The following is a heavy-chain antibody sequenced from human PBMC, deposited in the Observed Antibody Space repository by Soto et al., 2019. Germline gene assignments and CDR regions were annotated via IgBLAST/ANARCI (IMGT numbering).Heavy chain of an antibody. CDR3: GRGATVTEYDY. CDR1: EVSIRGGSFY. D-gene: IGHD4-17*01. J-gene: IGHJ4*02. CDR2: GSYSGTT. V-gene: IGHV4-61*01. Sequence: SETMPLTCSVSEVSIRGGSFYWTWIRQPPGKGLEWIGFGSYSGTTNYKPSLKSRVTISVDTSRSQISLKVSSLTAADTAVYYCGRGATVTEYDYWGQGTLVTVSS.